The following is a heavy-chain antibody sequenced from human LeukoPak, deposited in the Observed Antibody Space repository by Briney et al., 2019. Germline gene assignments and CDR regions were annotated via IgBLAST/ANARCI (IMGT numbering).Heavy chain of an antibody. CDR2: INPNSGGT. D-gene: IGHD3-22*01. CDR1: GYTFTGYY. V-gene: IGHV1-2*02. CDR3: ARARNYYDSSGYDDFDY. Sequence: GASVKVSCKASGYTFTGYYMHWVRQAPGQGLEWMGWINPNSGGTNYAQKFQGRVTMTRDTSISTAYMELSRLRSDDTAMYYCARARNYYDSSGYDDFDYWGQGTLVTVSS. J-gene: IGHJ4*02.